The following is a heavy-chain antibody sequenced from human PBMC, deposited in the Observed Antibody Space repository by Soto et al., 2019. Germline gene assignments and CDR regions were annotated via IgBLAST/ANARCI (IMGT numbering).Heavy chain of an antibody. D-gene: IGHD3-3*01. J-gene: IGHJ2*01. V-gene: IGHV3-23*01. CDR1: GFTFSSYA. CDR2: VSGSAGST. Sequence: EVQLLESGGGLVQPGWSLRLSCAASGFTFSSYAMSWVRQAPGKGREWVSVVSGSAGSTYYADSVKGRFTISRDNSKNTLYLQMNSLRAEDTAVYYCAKDASSGITSFDSWGRGTVVTVSS. CDR3: AKDASSGITSFDS.